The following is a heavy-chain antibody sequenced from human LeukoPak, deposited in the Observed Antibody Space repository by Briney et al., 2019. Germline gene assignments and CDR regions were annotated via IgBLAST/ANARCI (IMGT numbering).Heavy chain of an antibody. Sequence: GGSLRLFCAASGFTFSDYYMSWIRQAPGKGLEWVSSISTSSGNIYYADSVKGRFTMSRDNAKNSLYLQLNSLRAEDTAVYYCARVGLSYYFDYWGQGTQVTVSA. J-gene: IGHJ4*02. CDR3: ARVGLSYYFDY. CDR2: ISTSSGNI. D-gene: IGHD3-16*02. V-gene: IGHV3-11*04. CDR1: GFTFSDYY.